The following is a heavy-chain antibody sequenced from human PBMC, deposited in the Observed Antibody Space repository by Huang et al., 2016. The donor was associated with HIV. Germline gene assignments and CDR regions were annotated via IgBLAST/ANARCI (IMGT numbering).Heavy chain of an antibody. CDR2: IIPTLGTA. V-gene: IGHV1-69*01. CDR1: GGSFRNFA. J-gene: IGHJ4*02. CDR3: ATVDYYDTSGPQRGYFDN. D-gene: IGHD3-22*01. Sequence: QVQLVQSGAEVKKPGSSVKVSCTASGGSFRNFAIGWVRQAPGQGLAWMGGIIPTLGTANYAQKFQGRVTIIADESTSTAYMELSSLRSEDTAVYYCATVDYYDTSGPQRGYFDNWGQGTLVTVSS.